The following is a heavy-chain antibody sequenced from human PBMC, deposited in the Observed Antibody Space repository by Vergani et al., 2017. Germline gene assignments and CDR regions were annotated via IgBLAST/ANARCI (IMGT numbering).Heavy chain of an antibody. CDR2: IYTSGST. CDR1: GGSISSGSYY. CDR3: ARESPPRDWFDP. Sequence: QVQLQESGPGLVKPSQTLCLTCTVSGGSISSGSYYWSWIRQPAGKGLEWIGRIYTSGSTNYNPSLKSRVTISVDTSKNQFSLKLSSVTAADTAVYYCARESPPRDWFDPWGQGTLVTVSS. V-gene: IGHV4-61*02. J-gene: IGHJ5*02.